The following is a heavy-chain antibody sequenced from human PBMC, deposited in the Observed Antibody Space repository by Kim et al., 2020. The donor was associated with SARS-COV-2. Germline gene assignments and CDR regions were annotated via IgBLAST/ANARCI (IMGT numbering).Heavy chain of an antibody. CDR1: GVIFSSYG. D-gene: IGHD1-1*01. Sequence: GGSLRLSCAASGVIFSSYGMSWFRHAPGKGLEWVSTISGGGVGTYYPDSVKGRFTISRDNPKNTLFRQINSLIVEDTAGYYCLTRGAGILSWVQETLVT. CDR3: LTRGAGILS. J-gene: IGHJ5*01. CDR2: ISGGGVGT. V-gene: IGHV3-23*01.